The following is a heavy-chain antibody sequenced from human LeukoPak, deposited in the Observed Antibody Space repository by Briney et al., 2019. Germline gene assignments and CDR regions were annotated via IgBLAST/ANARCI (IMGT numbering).Heavy chain of an antibody. CDR3: ARGPYYDFWSGYLRSYDAFDI. J-gene: IGHJ3*02. CDR2: MNPNSGNT. CDR1: GYTFTSYD. V-gene: IGHV1-8*03. D-gene: IGHD3-3*01. Sequence: ASVKVSCKASGYTFTSYDINWVRQATGQGLEWMGRMNPNSGNTGYAQKFQGRVTITRNTSISTAYMELSSLRSEETAVYYCARGPYYDFWSGYLRSYDAFDIWGQGTMVTVSS.